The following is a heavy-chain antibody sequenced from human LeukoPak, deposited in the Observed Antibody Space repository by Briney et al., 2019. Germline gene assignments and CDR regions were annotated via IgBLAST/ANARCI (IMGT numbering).Heavy chain of an antibody. CDR2: ISAYNDNI. D-gene: IGHD3-16*01. V-gene: IGHV1-18*01. CDR1: GYNFSNYG. Sequence: ASVKVSCKASGYNFSNYGISWVRQAPGQGLEWMGWISAYNDNIEYAQKLQGRVTMTTDTSTSTAYMELRSLTSDDTAVYNCARNLGMDVWGKGTTVTVSS. J-gene: IGHJ6*04. CDR3: ARNLGMDV.